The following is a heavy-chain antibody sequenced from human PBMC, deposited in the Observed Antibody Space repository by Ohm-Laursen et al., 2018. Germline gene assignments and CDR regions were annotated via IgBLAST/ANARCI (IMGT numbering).Heavy chain of an antibody. V-gene: IGHV3-9*01. CDR2: ISWNSGSI. D-gene: IGHD3-10*01. CDR1: GFIFDDYA. J-gene: IGHJ4*02. Sequence: SSLRLSCTASGFIFDDYAMHWVRQAPGKGLEWVSGISWNSGSIGYADSVKGRFTISRDNARNSLYLQMKSLRAEDTALYYCAKDGSTGSGTNIGGPFDYWGQGILVTVSS. CDR3: AKDGSTGSGTNIGGPFDY.